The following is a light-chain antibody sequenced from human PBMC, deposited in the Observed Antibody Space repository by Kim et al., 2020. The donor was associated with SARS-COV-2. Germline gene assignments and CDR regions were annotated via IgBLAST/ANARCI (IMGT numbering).Light chain of an antibody. CDR1: SSDVGGYTY. CDR3: SSYTTSTSVV. J-gene: IGLJ2*01. Sequence: QSALTQPASVSGSPGQSITISCTGTSSDVGGYTYVSWYQQPPGKAPKLMIYGVSNRPSGVSNRFSGSKSGNTASLTISGLQAEDEADYYCSSYTTSTSVVFGGGTKVTVL. V-gene: IGLV2-14*03. CDR2: GVS.